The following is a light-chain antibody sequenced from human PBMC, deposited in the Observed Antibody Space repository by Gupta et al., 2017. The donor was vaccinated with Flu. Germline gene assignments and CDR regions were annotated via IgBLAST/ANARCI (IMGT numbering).Light chain of an antibody. CDR2: GAS. J-gene: IGKJ2*01. V-gene: IGKV3-20*01. CDR3: QQYGSSHGST. Sequence: EIVLTQSPGTLSLSPAERATLSCRASQSVSSSYVAWYQQKPGQAPRLLIYGASSRATGIPDRFSGSGSGTDFTLTISRLEPEDFAVYYCQQYGSSHGSTFGQGTKLEIK. CDR1: QSVSSSY.